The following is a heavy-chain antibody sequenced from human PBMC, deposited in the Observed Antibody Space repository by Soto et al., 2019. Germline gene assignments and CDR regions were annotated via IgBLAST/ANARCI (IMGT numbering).Heavy chain of an antibody. CDR2: IHPGNHDA. CDR3: ARGGEWYYDSSGYYQS. V-gene: IGHV1-46*01. Sequence: ASVKVSCKASGYTFTKYFVHWVRQAPGQGLEWMARIHPGNHDATYAQKFQGRVTVTSDTCTSTVNMELSSLRSEDTAVYYCARGGEWYYDSSGYYQSWGQGTLVNVSS. CDR1: GYTFTKYF. J-gene: IGHJ4*02. D-gene: IGHD3-22*01.